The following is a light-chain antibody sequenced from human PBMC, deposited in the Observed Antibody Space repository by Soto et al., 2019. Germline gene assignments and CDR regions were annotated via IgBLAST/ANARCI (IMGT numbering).Light chain of an antibody. Sequence: DIQMTQSPSTLSASVGDRVTITSRASQNIFTWLAWYQHKPGKAPKLLIYDASILESGVPSRFSGTGSGTEFTLSIDSLQPDDFATYYCQQYHTSSITFGQGTRLEIK. CDR1: QNIFTW. CDR3: QQYHTSSIT. J-gene: IGKJ5*01. CDR2: DAS. V-gene: IGKV1-5*01.